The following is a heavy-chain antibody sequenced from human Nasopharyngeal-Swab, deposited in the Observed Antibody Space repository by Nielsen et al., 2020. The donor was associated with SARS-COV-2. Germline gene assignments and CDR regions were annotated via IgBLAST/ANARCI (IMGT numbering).Heavy chain of an antibody. CDR3: ARDSSGWRENDY. CDR2: IWHDGST. D-gene: IGHD6-19*01. CDR1: GASISTRSW. Sequence: SETLSLTCAVSGASISTRSWWCWVRQPPGKGLEWIGEIWHDGSTNYNPSLKSRVTMSLDTSKNQFSLELTSVTAEDTAVYYCARDSSGWRENDYWGQGTLVTVSS. V-gene: IGHV4-4*02. J-gene: IGHJ4*02.